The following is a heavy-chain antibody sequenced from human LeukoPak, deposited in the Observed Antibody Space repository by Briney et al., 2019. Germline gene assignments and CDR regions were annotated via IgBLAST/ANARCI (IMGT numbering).Heavy chain of an antibody. CDR2: INPNSGGT. Sequence: ASVKVSCTASGYTFTGYYMHWVRQAPGQGLEWMGWINPNSGGTNYAQKFQGRVTMTRDTSISTAYMELSRLRSDDTAVYYCASRYYDFWSGQEYYGMDVWGQGTTVTVSS. D-gene: IGHD3-3*01. V-gene: IGHV1-2*02. CDR3: ASRYYDFWSGQEYYGMDV. CDR1: GYTFTGYY. J-gene: IGHJ6*02.